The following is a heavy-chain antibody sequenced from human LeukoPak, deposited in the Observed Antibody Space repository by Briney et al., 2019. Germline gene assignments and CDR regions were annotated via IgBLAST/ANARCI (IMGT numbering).Heavy chain of an antibody. Sequence: PSQTLSLTCTVPGGSISSGGYYWSWIRQHPGKGLEWIGYIFYSGSTHYNPSLKSRVTISADTSKNQFSLKLSSVTAADTAVYYCARGQESYYDSSGYYYFDYWGQGTLVTVSS. V-gene: IGHV4-31*03. CDR1: GGSISSGGYY. D-gene: IGHD3-22*01. J-gene: IGHJ4*02. CDR2: IFYSGST. CDR3: ARGQESYYDSSGYYYFDY.